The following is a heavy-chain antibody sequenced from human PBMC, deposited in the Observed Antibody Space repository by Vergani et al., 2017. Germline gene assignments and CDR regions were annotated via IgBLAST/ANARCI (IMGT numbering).Heavy chain of an antibody. V-gene: IGHV3-49*03. J-gene: IGHJ5*02. D-gene: IGHD5-18*01. CDR3: GRSIWMDPGIPMVDWLDA. CDR2: IRSYMFGDGGTR. Sequence: EAQLAESGGGLVQPGQSLRLSCTASGFTTGDYVMSWFRQAPGKGLEWVGLIRSYMFGDGGTREYAACVKVRFTISRDASRGTVYLQMDRLESADKDAYYCGRSIWMDPGIPMVDWLDAWGAGTLVTVSS. CDR1: GFTTGDYV.